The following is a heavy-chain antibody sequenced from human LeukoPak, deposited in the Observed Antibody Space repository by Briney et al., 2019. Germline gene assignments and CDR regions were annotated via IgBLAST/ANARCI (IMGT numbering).Heavy chain of an antibody. CDR3: SRDFDY. Sequence: SETLSLTCTVSGGSISSSSYYWGWIRQPPGKGLGWIGSIYYSGSTYYNPSLKSRVTISVDTSKNQFSLNLTSVTAADTAVYFCSRDFDYWGQGTLVTVSS. CDR2: IYYSGST. CDR1: GGSISSSSYY. J-gene: IGHJ4*02. V-gene: IGHV4-39*07.